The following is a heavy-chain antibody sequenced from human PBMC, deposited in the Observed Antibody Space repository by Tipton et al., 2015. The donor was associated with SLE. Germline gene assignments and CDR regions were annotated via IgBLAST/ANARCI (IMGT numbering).Heavy chain of an antibody. D-gene: IGHD6-13*01. Sequence: TLSLTCTVSGGSISGSSYYWGWIRQPPGKGLEWIGSSFYSGTTYYNPSLKSRVTISVDTSKNQFSLKVNSLTAADTAVYYCARKVWGSSSWLDYWGQGTLVTVSS. V-gene: IGHV4-39*07. CDR2: SFYSGTT. CDR1: GGSISGSSYY. J-gene: IGHJ4*02. CDR3: ARKVWGSSSWLDY.